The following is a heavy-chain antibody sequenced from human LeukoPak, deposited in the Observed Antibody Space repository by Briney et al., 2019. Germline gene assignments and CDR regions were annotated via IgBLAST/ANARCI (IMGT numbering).Heavy chain of an antibody. J-gene: IGHJ5*02. CDR1: GGSISSYY. V-gene: IGHV4-59*12. D-gene: IGHD1-1*01. CDR3: ARGIRYNWNDCNWFYP. Sequence: SETLSLTCTVSGGSISSYYWSWIRQPPGKGLEWIGYIYYSGSTNYNPSLKSRVTISVDTSKNQFSLKLSSVTAADTAVYYCARGIRYNWNDCNWFYPWGQGTLVTASS. CDR2: IYYSGST.